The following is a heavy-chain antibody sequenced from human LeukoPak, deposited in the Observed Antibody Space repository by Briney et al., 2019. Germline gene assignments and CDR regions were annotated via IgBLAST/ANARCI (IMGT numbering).Heavy chain of an antibody. CDR3: ARGTVTKWDY. D-gene: IGHD2-21*02. CDR2: INHSGST. Sequence: SESLSLTCAVYGGSFSGYYWSWIRQPPGKGLEWIGEINHSGSTNYNPSLKSRVTISVDTSKNQFSLKLSSVTAADTAVYYCARGTVTKWDYWGQGTLVTVSS. V-gene: IGHV4-34*01. CDR1: GGSFSGYY. J-gene: IGHJ4*02.